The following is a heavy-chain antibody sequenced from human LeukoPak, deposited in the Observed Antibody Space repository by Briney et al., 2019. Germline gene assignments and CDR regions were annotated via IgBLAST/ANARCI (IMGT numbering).Heavy chain of an antibody. CDR3: ARLYWGLGAFDI. D-gene: IGHD3-16*01. V-gene: IGHV4-38-2*01. CDR2: IYHNEST. Sequence: PSETLCLTCAVSGYSISTGYYWAWIRQPPGKGLEWIGSIYHNESTYYNPSLKSRVTISVDTSKNQFSLKLSSVTAADTAVYYCARLYWGLGAFDIWGQGTMVTVSS. CDR1: GYSISTGYY. J-gene: IGHJ3*02.